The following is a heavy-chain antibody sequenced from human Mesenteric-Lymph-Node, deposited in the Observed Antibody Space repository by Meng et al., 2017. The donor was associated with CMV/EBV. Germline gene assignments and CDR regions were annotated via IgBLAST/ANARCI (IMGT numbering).Heavy chain of an antibody. D-gene: IGHD3-3*01. Sequence: SQTLSLTCAVYGGSFSGYSWNWIRQSPGKGLEWIGEINHSGSTKYKPSLQSRVTISEDRSNNQVSLRLSSVTAADTAMYYCARGLIRFVEWQFSSDGFDIWGQGTMVTVSS. CDR2: INHSGST. J-gene: IGHJ3*02. CDR3: ARGLIRFVEWQFSSDGFDI. V-gene: IGHV4-34*01. CDR1: GGSFSGYS.